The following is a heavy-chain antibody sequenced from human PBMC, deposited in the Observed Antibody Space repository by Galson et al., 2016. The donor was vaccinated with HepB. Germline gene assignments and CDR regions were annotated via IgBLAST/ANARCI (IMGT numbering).Heavy chain of an antibody. D-gene: IGHD4-17*01. CDR1: GYSFTDSY. V-gene: IGHV1-2*02. J-gene: IGHJ1*01. CDR3: ARAFHGDFECFGT. Sequence: SVKVSCKASGYSFTDSYLHWLRQAPGQGLEWLGWINPESGATKYAPKFEARVTISRDTSINTLYMELSSLRSDDTAVYYCARAFHGDFECFGTWGQGTLVTVSS. CDR2: INPESGAT.